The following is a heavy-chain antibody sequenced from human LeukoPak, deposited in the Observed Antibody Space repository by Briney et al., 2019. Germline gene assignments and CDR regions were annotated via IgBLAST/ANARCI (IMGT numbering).Heavy chain of an antibody. J-gene: IGHJ5*02. CDR1: GGSISSYY. D-gene: IGHD3-3*01. CDR3: ARDENRITIFGVVISVWFDP. Sequence: SETLSLTCSVSGGSISSYYWNWIRQPAGKRLEWIGRISPSGSTNYSPSLKSRVTMSLATSKNQVSLRLTSVTAADTAIYYCARDENRITIFGVVISVWFDPWGPGTLVTVSS. V-gene: IGHV4-4*07. CDR2: ISPSGST.